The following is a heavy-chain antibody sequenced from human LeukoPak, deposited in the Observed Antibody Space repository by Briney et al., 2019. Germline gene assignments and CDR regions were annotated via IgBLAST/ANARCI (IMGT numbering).Heavy chain of an antibody. CDR1: GFSLSISGMC. J-gene: IGHJ4*02. V-gene: IGHV2-70*11. CDR2: IDWDDDK. D-gene: IGHD3-10*01. Sequence: SGPTLVKPTQTLTLTCTFSGFSLSISGMCVSWIRQPPGKALEWLARIDWDDDKYYSTSLKTRLTISKDTSKNQVVLTMTNMDPVDTATYYCARIRRWFGELFLDYWGQGTLVTVSS. CDR3: ARIRRWFGELFLDY.